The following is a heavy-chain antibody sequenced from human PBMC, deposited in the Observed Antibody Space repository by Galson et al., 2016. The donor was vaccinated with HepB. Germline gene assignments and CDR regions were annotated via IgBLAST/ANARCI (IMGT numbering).Heavy chain of an antibody. J-gene: IGHJ5*02. Sequence: SVKVSCKASGYSFTDYYVHWVRLAHGQGLEWMGWIDPKSGRTHYAQKFLGRLTLTRDTSIGTAYMNLSSLTSDDTAVYYCAKRNIVGAGMIATDDHRLDPWGQGTLVTVSS. D-gene: IGHD3-22*01. CDR2: IDPKSGRT. CDR3: AKRNIVGAGMIATDDHRLDP. V-gene: IGHV1-2*02. CDR1: GYSFTDYY.